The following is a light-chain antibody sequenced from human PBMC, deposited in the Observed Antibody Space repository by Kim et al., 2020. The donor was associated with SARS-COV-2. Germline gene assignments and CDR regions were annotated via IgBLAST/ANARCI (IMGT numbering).Light chain of an antibody. CDR1: SLRSYY. J-gene: IGLJ2*01. Sequence: VALGQTVRITCQGDSLRSYYASWYQQKPGQAPVLVIYGKSNRPSGIPDRFSGSSSGNTASLTITGAQAEDEADYYCNSRDSSGNQVFGGGTQLTVL. CDR3: NSRDSSGNQV. CDR2: GKS. V-gene: IGLV3-19*01.